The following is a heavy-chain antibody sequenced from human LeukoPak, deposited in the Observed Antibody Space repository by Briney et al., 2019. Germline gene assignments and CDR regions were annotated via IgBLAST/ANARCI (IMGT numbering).Heavy chain of an antibody. D-gene: IGHD3-16*01. Sequence: PSETLSLTCTVSGGSISNYYWSWIRQPPRKGLEWIGYIYYSGSTNYNPSLKSRVTISVDTSKNQFSLKLSSVTAADTAVYYCARGLSSARSSRWFDPWGQGTLVTVSS. CDR2: IYYSGST. J-gene: IGHJ5*02. V-gene: IGHV4-59*08. CDR1: GGSISNYY. CDR3: ARGLSSARSSRWFDP.